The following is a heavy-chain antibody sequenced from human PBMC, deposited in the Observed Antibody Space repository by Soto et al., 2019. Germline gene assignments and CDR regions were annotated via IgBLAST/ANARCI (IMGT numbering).Heavy chain of an antibody. CDR2: MHSRGRS. CDR3: ASHIEFSGSSVFDS. Sequence: QLQLQESGPRLVKPSETLSLTCAVSGGSLSSSSFFWGWIRQPPGKGLEWIGSMHSRGRSYYNASIKSRLTISVDTSKNQFSLRLTSVAATDTAVYFCASHIEFSGSSVFDSWGQGTLVTVSS. J-gene: IGHJ4*02. D-gene: IGHD6-6*01. V-gene: IGHV4-39*01. CDR1: GGSLSSSSFF.